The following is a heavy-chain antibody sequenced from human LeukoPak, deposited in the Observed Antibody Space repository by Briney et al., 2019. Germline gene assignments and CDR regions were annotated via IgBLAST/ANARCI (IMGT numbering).Heavy chain of an antibody. Sequence: GGSLRPSCAASGFTFSSYSMNWVRQAPGKGLEWVSYISSSSSTIYYADSVKGRFTISRDNAKNSLYLQMNSLRAEDTAVYYCARAPLLWFGELGADYWGQGTLVTVSS. J-gene: IGHJ4*02. V-gene: IGHV3-48*01. CDR1: GFTFSSYS. CDR2: ISSSSSTI. CDR3: ARAPLLWFGELGADY. D-gene: IGHD3-10*01.